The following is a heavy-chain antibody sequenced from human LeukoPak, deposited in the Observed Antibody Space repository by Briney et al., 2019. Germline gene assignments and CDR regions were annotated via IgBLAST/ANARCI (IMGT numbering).Heavy chain of an antibody. CDR3: ARAHLRAIFGVVMPGY. Sequence: ASVKVSCKASGYTFTGYYMHWVRQAPGQVLVWMGWINPNSGGTNYAQKFQGRVTMTRDTSISTAYMELSRLRSDDTAVYYCARAHLRAIFGVVMPGYWGQGTLVTVSS. D-gene: IGHD3-3*01. J-gene: IGHJ4*02. CDR2: INPNSGGT. CDR1: GYTFTGYY. V-gene: IGHV1-2*02.